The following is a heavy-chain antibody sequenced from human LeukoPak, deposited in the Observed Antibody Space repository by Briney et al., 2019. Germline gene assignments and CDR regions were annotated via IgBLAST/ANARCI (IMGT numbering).Heavy chain of an antibody. V-gene: IGHV4-61*01. CDR1: GGSVSSGSYY. CDR3: ARLSAAGDYVDY. J-gene: IGHJ4*02. Sequence: SETLSLTCTVSGGSVSSGSYYWSWIRQPPGKGLEWIGYIYYSGSTNYNPPLKSRVTISVDTSKNQFSLKLSSVTAADTAVYYCARLSAAGDYVDYWGQGTLVTVSS. D-gene: IGHD6-13*01. CDR2: IYYSGST.